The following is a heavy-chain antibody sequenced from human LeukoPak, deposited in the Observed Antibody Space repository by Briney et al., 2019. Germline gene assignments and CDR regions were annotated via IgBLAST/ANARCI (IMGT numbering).Heavy chain of an antibody. CDR3: AKDDLQWLAPIYYFDY. J-gene: IGHJ4*02. CDR1: GFTLSSYA. D-gene: IGHD6-19*01. Sequence: GGSLRLSCAASGFTLSSYAMSWVRQAPGKGLEWVSAISGSGGSTYYADSVKGRFTISRDNSKNTLYLQMNSLRAEDTAVYYCAKDDLQWLAPIYYFDYWGQGTLVTVSS. V-gene: IGHV3-23*01. CDR2: ISGSGGST.